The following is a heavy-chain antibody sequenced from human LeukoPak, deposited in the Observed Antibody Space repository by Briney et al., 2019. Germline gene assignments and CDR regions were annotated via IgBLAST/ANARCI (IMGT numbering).Heavy chain of an antibody. Sequence: SETLSLTCTVSGGSISSSSYYWGWIRQPPGKGLEWIGSIYYSGSTYYNPSLKSRVTISVDTSKNQFSLKLSSVTAADTAVYYCAREGAYSSVEGYWGQGTLVTVSS. V-gene: IGHV4-39*07. J-gene: IGHJ4*02. CDR3: AREGAYSSVEGY. CDR2: IYYSGST. CDR1: GGSISSSSYY. D-gene: IGHD6-25*01.